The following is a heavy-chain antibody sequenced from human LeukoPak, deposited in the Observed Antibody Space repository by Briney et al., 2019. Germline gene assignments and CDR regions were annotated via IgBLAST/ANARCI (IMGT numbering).Heavy chain of an antibody. CDR1: GASTSSNDQY. J-gene: IGHJ4*02. V-gene: IGHV4-31*03. CDR3: ATYGGVRGLSFDY. Sequence: PSQTLSLTCTVSGASTSSNDQYWSWIRQHPGKGLEWIGYTHHTGNTYYNPSLKSRLTISVDTSRNQFYLKLSSVTAADTAVYYCATYGGVRGLSFDYWGQGTLVTVSS. CDR2: THHTGNT. D-gene: IGHD3-10*01.